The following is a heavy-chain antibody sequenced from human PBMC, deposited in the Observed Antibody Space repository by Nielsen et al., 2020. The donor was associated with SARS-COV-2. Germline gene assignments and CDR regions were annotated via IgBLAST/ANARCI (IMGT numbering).Heavy chain of an antibody. J-gene: IGHJ4*02. CDR1: GFTFSDYY. V-gene: IGHV3-11*04. D-gene: IGHD5-12*01. CDR2: ISSSGSTI. CDR3: ARVGDSGYDFSYYFDY. Sequence: GGSLRLSCAASGFTFSDYYMSWIRQAPGKGLEWVSYISSSGSTIYYADSVKGRFTISRDNAKNSLYLQMNSLRAEDTAVYYCARVGDSGYDFSYYFDYWGQGTLVTVSS.